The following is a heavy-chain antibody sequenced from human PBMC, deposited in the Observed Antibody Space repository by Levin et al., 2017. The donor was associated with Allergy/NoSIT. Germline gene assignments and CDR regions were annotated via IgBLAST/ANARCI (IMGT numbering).Heavy chain of an antibody. CDR1: GGSFSGYY. CDR3: ARGGRNYYMDV. Sequence: GSLRLSCAVYGGSFSGYYWSWIRQPPGKGLEWIGEINHSGSTNYNPSLKSRVTISVDTSKNQFSLKLSSVTAADTAVYYCARGGRNYYMDVWGKGTTVTVSS. V-gene: IGHV4-34*01. J-gene: IGHJ6*03. CDR2: INHSGST.